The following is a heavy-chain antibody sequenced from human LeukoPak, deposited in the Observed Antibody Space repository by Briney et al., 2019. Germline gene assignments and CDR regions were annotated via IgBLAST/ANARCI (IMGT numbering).Heavy chain of an antibody. CDR3: ARGGSSSPGGYMDV. V-gene: IGHV4-34*01. J-gene: IGHJ6*03. CDR1: GGSFSGYY. Sequence: ASETLSLTCAVYGGSFSGYYWSWIRQPPGKGLEWIGEINQSGSTNYNPSLKSRITVSVDTSRNQFSLKLNSVTAADTAVYYCARGGSSSPGGYMDVWSKGTTVTVSS. CDR2: INQSGST. D-gene: IGHD6-13*01.